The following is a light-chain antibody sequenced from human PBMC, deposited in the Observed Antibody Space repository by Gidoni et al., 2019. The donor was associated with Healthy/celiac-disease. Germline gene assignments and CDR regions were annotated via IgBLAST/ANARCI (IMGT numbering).Light chain of an antibody. V-gene: IGKV1-5*01. Sequence: DIQMTQSPSTLSASVGDRVTITCRASQSISSWLAWYQQKPGKAPKLLIYDASSLESGVPSRFSGSGSGTEFTLTISSLQPDDFATYYCQQYNSHSWTFGQGTQLEIK. J-gene: IGKJ1*01. CDR1: QSISSW. CDR3: QQYNSHSWT. CDR2: DAS.